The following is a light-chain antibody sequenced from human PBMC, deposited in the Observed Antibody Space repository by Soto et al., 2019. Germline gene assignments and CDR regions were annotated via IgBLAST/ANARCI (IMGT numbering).Light chain of an antibody. V-gene: IGKV3-11*01. CDR2: DAS. Sequence: EIVLTQSPATLSLSPGERATLSCRASQSVSSYLAWYQQKPGQAPRLLIYDASNRATGIPARFSGSGSGTDFTLTISLLEHEDFAVYYCQQRSNGLTFGGGTKVEIK. J-gene: IGKJ4*01. CDR3: QQRSNGLT. CDR1: QSVSSY.